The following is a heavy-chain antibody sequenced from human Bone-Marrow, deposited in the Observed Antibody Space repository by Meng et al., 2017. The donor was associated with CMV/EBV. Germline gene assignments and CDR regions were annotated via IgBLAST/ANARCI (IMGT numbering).Heavy chain of an antibody. CDR1: GGSFSGYY. Sequence: SETLSLTCAVYGGSFSGYYWSWIRQPPGKGLEWIGEINHSGSTNYNPSLKSRVTISVDTSKNQFSLKLSSVTAADTAVYYCARGALGVVVVPAATHFQHRAQGTLATFPS. CDR2: INHSGST. CDR3: ARGALGVVVVPAATHFQH. D-gene: IGHD2-2*01. V-gene: IGHV4-34*01. J-gene: IGHJ1*01.